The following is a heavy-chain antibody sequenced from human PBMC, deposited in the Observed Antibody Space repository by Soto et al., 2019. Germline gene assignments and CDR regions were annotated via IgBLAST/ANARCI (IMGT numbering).Heavy chain of an antibody. D-gene: IGHD2-15*01. Sequence: PSETLSLTCTVSGGSVSSGSYYWSWIRQPPGKGLEWIGYIYYSGSTNYNPSLKSRVTISVDTSKNQFSLKLSSVTAADTAVYYCAVCSGGSCYSKYYFDYWGQGTLVTVSS. CDR3: AVCSGGSCYSKYYFDY. J-gene: IGHJ4*02. CDR2: IYYSGST. V-gene: IGHV4-61*01. CDR1: GGSVSSGSYY.